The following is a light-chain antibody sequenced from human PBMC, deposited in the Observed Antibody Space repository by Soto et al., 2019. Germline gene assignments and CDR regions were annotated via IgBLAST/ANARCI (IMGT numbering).Light chain of an antibody. CDR2: AAS. CDR1: QSVSSSH. Sequence: EIVLTQSPGTLSLSPGERATLSCRASQSVSSSHLAWYQHKPGQAPRLLIYAASSRATGSPDRLSGGGSGTDFTLTISRLEPEDFAVFYCQEYDNWPPEGTFGQGTKVDIK. V-gene: IGKV3-20*01. J-gene: IGKJ1*01. CDR3: QEYDNWPPEGT.